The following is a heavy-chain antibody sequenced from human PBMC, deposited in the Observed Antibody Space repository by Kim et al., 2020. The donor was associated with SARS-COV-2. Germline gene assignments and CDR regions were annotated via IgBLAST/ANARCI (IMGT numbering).Heavy chain of an antibody. CDR1: GFTFSNAW. Sequence: GGSLRLSCAASGFTFSNAWMSWVRQAPGKGLEWVGRITSKTDGGTTDYAAPVKGRFTITSDDSKNTLYLQMNSLKTEDTAVYYCTTEWLLNYYYGMDVWGQGTTVTVSS. V-gene: IGHV3-15*01. D-gene: IGHD6-19*01. CDR3: TTEWLLNYYYGMDV. CDR2: ITSKTDGGTT. J-gene: IGHJ6*02.